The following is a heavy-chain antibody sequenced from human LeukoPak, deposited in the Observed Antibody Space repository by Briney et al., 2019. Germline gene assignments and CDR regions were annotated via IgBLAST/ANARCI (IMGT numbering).Heavy chain of an antibody. V-gene: IGHV1-18*01. CDR2: ISAYSGNT. CDR1: GYTFTSYG. J-gene: IGHJ4*02. CDR3: ARDGVGYCSSTSCYLGY. Sequence: GASVKVSCKASGYTFTSYGISWVRQAPGQGLEWMGWISAYSGNTNYAQKLQGRVTMTTDTSTSTAYMELRSLRSDDTAVYYCARDGVGYCSSTSCYLGYWGQGTLVTVSS. D-gene: IGHD2-2*01.